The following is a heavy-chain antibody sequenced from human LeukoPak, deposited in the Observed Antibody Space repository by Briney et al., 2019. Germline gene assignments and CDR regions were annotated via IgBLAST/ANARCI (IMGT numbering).Heavy chain of an antibody. V-gene: IGHV3-21*01. D-gene: IGHD2-15*01. Sequence: GGSLRLSCAASGFTFSSYSMNWVRQAPGKWLEWVSSISRSSNYIYYADSVKGRFTISRDNAKNSLYLQMNSLRVEDTAVYYYARDVVVVVAGYAFDIWGRGTVVTVSS. CDR1: GFTFSSYS. CDR3: ARDVVVVVAGYAFDI. CDR2: ISRSSNYI. J-gene: IGHJ3*02.